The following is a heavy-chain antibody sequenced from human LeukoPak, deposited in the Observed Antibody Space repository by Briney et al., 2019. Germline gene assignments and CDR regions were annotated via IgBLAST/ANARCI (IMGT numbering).Heavy chain of an antibody. V-gene: IGHV3-48*04. J-gene: IGHJ4*02. CDR2: ISSSGVTI. CDR3: ARAPIAAPPTYYFDY. CDR1: GFTFSSYS. Sequence: GGSLRLSCAASGFTFSSYSMNWVRQAPGKGLEWVSYISSSGVTIYYADSVKGRFTVSRDNAKNSLYLQMNSLRAEDTAVYYCARAPIAAPPTYYFDYWGQGTLVTVSS. D-gene: IGHD6-13*01.